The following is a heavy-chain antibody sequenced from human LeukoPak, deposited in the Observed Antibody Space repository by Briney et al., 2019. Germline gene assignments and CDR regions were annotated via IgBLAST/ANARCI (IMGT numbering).Heavy chain of an antibody. D-gene: IGHD5-12*01. CDR2: INPNSGGT. CDR3: AGYSGYDWEKNYYYYYYMDV. V-gene: IGHV1-2*02. Sequence: ASVKVSCKASGYTFTGYDMHWVRQAPGQGLEWMGWINPNSGGTNYAQKFQGRVTMTRDTSISTAYMELSRLRSDDTAVYYCAGYSGYDWEKNYYYYYYMDVWGKGTTVTISS. CDR1: GYTFTGYD. J-gene: IGHJ6*03.